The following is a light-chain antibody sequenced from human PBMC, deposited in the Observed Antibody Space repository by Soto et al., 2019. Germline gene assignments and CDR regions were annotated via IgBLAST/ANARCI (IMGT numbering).Light chain of an antibody. CDR1: QDISNY. J-gene: IGKJ5*01. CDR3: QQYDNLPIT. CDR2: DAS. V-gene: IGKV1-33*01. Sequence: IQMTQSPSSLSASVGDSVTITCXASQDISNYLNWYQQKPGKAPKLLIYDASNLETGVPSRFSGSGSGTDFTFTISSLQPEDIATYYCQQYDNLPITFGQGTRLEIK.